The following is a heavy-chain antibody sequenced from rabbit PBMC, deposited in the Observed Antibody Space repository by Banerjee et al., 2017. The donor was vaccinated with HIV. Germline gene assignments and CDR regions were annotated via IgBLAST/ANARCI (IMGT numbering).Heavy chain of an antibody. CDR1: GFSFSSSNW. CDR3: ARSVGSSYYYGMDL. V-gene: IGHV1S40*01. CDR2: INTSSGNT. Sequence: QSLEESGGDLVKPGASLTLTCTASGFSFSSSNWICWVRQAPGKGLEWIGCINTSSGNTVYATWAKGRFTISKTSWTPVTLQMTSLTAADTATYFCARSVGSSYYYGMDLWGQGTLVTVS. D-gene: IGHD8-1*01. J-gene: IGHJ6*01.